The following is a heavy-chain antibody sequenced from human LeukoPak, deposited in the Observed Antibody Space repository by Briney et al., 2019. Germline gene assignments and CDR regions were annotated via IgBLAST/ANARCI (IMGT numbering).Heavy chain of an antibody. D-gene: IGHD6-13*01. Sequence: SETLSLTCAVSGDSISSDKWWSWVRQPPGKGLEYIGGFHQSVSTNYNPSLKSRLTISVDKSKNQFSLKLSSVTAADTAVYYCARGWTGSSWGDAFDIWGQGTMVTVSS. CDR2: FHQSVST. CDR1: GDSISSDKW. V-gene: IGHV4-4*02. CDR3: ARGWTGSSWGDAFDI. J-gene: IGHJ3*02.